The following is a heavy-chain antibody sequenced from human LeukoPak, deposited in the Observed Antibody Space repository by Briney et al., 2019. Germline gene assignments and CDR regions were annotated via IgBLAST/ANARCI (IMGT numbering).Heavy chain of an antibody. Sequence: SETPSLTCTVSGGSISSYYWSWIRQPPGKGLEWIGYIYYSGSTNYNPSLKSRVTISVDTSKNQFSLKLSSVTAADTAVYYCARDSPIPLWGQGTLVTVSS. CDR3: ARDSPIPL. J-gene: IGHJ4*02. CDR1: GGSISSYY. CDR2: IYYSGST. V-gene: IGHV4-59*01.